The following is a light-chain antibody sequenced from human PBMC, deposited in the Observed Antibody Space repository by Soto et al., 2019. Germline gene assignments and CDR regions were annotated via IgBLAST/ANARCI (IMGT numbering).Light chain of an antibody. V-gene: IGKV3-11*01. J-gene: IGKJ4*01. CDR1: QSISVH. CDR3: QQRSYWPLT. Sequence: EIVLTQAPATLSLSPGQRATRSSRASQSISVHLAWYQQKPGQAPSLLIYEASNRATGIPGRFSGSGFGTDFTLTISSLEPEDFAVYYCQQRSYWPLTFGGGTKVEIK. CDR2: EAS.